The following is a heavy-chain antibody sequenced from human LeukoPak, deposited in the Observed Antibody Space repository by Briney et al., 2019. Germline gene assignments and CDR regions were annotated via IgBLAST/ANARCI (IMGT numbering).Heavy chain of an antibody. J-gene: IGHJ4*02. CDR3: ARAWYYYDSSSYYPFDY. Sequence: SETLSLTCAVYGGSFSGYYWSWIRQPPGKGLEWIGEINHSGSTNYNPSLKSRVTISVDTSKNQFSLKLSYVTAADTAVYYCARAWYYYDSSSYYPFDYWGQGTLVTVSS. CDR1: GGSFSGYY. D-gene: IGHD3-22*01. V-gene: IGHV4-34*01. CDR2: INHSGST.